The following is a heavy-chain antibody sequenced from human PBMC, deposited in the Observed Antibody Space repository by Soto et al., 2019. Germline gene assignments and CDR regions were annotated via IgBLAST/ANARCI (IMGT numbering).Heavy chain of an antibody. CDR3: ASSTVTTYRFDP. J-gene: IGHJ5*02. Sequence: SETLSLTCTVSGGSISGSSYYWGWIRQPPGKGLEWIGSIYYSGSTYYNPSLKSRVTISVDTSKNQFSLKLSSVTAADTAVYYCASSTVTTYRFDPWGQGTLVTVSS. CDR2: IYYSGST. CDR1: GGSISGSSYY. V-gene: IGHV4-39*01. D-gene: IGHD4-4*01.